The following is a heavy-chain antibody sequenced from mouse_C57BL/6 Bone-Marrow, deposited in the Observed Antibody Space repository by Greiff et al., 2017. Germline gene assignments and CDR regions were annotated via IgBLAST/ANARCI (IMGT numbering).Heavy chain of an antibody. D-gene: IGHD1-1*01. Sequence: VQLQQSGAELVRPGASVKLSCTASGYNINDDYMHWVKQRPGQGLEWIGWIDPANGDTEYDSKFQGKATLTADTSSTTAYLQRSSLTSEATAVYYCTVSAFITTVVGGYWGQGTTLTVSS. CDR3: TVSAFITTVVGGY. V-gene: IGHV14-4*01. CDR1: GYNINDDY. J-gene: IGHJ2*01. CDR2: IDPANGDT.